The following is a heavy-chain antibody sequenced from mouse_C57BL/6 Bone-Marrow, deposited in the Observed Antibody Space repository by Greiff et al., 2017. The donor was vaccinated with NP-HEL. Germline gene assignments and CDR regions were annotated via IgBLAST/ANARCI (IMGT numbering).Heavy chain of an antibody. CDR3: TGYYYGSSFWYFDV. V-gene: IGHV6-3*01. CDR2: IRLKSDNFAT. CDR1: GFTFSNYW. Sequence: EVKLMESGLSLVQPGGSRRLSCGASGFTFSNYWMNWVRQSPEKGLEWVAQIRLKSDNFATHYAESVKGRFTISRDDSKSSVYLQMNNLRAEDTGIYYCTGYYYGSSFWYFDVWGTGTTVTVSS. J-gene: IGHJ1*03. D-gene: IGHD1-1*01.